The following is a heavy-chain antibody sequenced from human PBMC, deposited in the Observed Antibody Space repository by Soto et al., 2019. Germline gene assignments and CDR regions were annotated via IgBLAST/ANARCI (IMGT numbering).Heavy chain of an antibody. J-gene: IGHJ4*02. CDR3: ARGGSYLYFDY. CDR2: ISYDGSNK. CDR1: GFTFSSYA. D-gene: IGHD1-26*01. Sequence: GVSLRVSWGASGFTFSSYAMHWVRQAPGKGLEWVAVISYDGSNKYYADSVKGRFTISRDNSNNRLYLQMNSLRAEDTAVSYCARGGSYLYFDYWGPGTLVPVSP. V-gene: IGHV3-30-3*01.